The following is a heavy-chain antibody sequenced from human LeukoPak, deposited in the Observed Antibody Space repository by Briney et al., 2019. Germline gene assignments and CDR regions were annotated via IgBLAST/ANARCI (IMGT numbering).Heavy chain of an antibody. J-gene: IGHJ4*02. CDR3: ARGQWELRPSFDY. D-gene: IGHD1-26*01. CDR1: GGSISSYY. CDR2: IYYSGST. Sequence: PSETLSLTCTVSGGSISSYYWSWIRQPPGKGLEWIGYIYYSGSTNYNPSLKSRVTISVDTSKNQFSLKLSSVTAADTAVYYCARGQWELRPSFDYWGQGTLVTVSS. V-gene: IGHV4-59*01.